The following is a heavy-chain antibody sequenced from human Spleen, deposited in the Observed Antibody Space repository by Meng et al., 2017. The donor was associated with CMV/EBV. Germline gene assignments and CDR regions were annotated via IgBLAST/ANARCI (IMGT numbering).Heavy chain of an antibody. CDR3: ARAMYYHGSGSYLPYYFDY. J-gene: IGHJ4*02. Sequence: GGSLRLSCAASGFTFSSYWMSWVRQAPGKGLEWVANIKQDGSEKYYVDSVKGRFTISRDNAKNSLYLQMNSLRAEDTAVYYCARAMYYHGSGSYLPYYFDYWGQGTLVTVSS. CDR2: IKQDGSEK. D-gene: IGHD3-10*01. V-gene: IGHV3-7*04. CDR1: GFTFSSYW.